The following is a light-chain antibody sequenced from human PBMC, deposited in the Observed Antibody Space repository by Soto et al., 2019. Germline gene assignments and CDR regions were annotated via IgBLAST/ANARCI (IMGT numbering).Light chain of an antibody. J-gene: IGLJ1*01. Sequence: QSALTQPPSASGSPGQSVTISCTGTSSGVGGYNYVSWYQQHPGKAPKLMIYEVSKRPSGVPDRFSGSKSGNTASLTVSGLQAEDEADYYCSSYAGSNNLNVFGTGTKVTVL. V-gene: IGLV2-8*01. CDR1: SSGVGGYNY. CDR2: EVS. CDR3: SSYAGSNNLNV.